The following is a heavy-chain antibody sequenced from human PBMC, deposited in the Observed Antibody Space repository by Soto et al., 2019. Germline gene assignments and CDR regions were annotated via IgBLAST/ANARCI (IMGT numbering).Heavy chain of an antibody. CDR1: GDSVSSNSAA. J-gene: IGHJ6*02. CDR2: TYYRSKWYN. CDR3: ARGASIAAAGTDYYGMDA. D-gene: IGHD6-13*01. V-gene: IGHV6-1*01. Sequence: SQTLSLTCAISGDSVSSNSAAWNWIGQSPSRGLEWLGRTYYRSKWYNDYAVSVKSRITINPDTSKNQFSLQLNSVTPEDTAVYYCARGASIAAAGTDYYGMDAWGQGTTVTVSS.